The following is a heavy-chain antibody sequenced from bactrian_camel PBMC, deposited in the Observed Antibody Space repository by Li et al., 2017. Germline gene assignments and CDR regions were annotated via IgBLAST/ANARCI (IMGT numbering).Heavy chain of an antibody. V-gene: IGHV3S54*01. CDR2: IYLGNGGT. J-gene: IGHJ4*01. CDR1: GFSYSPN. Sequence: HVQLVESGGASVQTGGSLTLSCVASGFSYSPNMAWFRQAPGKEREVVATIYLGNGGTHYADSVKGRFTISKDAADYTLYLQINSLKPEDTAMYYCAADRYPVVCGPHSSGRGWYSEGQGTQVTVS. D-gene: IGHD6*01.